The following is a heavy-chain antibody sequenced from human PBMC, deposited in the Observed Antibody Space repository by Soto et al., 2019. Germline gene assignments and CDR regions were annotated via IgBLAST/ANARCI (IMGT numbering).Heavy chain of an antibody. CDR2: INPSGGST. D-gene: IGHD2-2*02. V-gene: IGHV1-46*03. Sequence: ASVKVSCKASGYTFTSYYMHWVRQAPGQGLEWMGIINPSGGSTSYAQKFQGRVTMTRDTSTSTVYMELSSLRSEDTAVYYCARDLTIGYCSSTSCSTNWFDPWGQGTLVTVFS. CDR3: ARDLTIGYCSSTSCSTNWFDP. J-gene: IGHJ5*02. CDR1: GYTFTSYY.